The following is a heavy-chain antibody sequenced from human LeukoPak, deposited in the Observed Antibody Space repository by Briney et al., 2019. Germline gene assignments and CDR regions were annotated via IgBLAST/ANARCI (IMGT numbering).Heavy chain of an antibody. CDR3: ARDYREDIEATNNYGAFDY. CDR1: EFTFRDYY. V-gene: IGHV3-11*04. CDR2: ISSSGSTI. J-gene: IGHJ4*02. D-gene: IGHD5-12*01. Sequence: GGSLRLSCAASEFTFRDYYMSWIRQAPGKGLEWVSYISSSGSTIYYADSVKGRFTISRDNAKNSLYLQMNSLRAEDTAVYYCARDYREDIEATNNYGAFDYWGQGTLVTVSS.